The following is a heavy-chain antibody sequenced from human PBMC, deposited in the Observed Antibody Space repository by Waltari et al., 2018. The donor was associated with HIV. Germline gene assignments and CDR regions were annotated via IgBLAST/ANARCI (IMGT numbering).Heavy chain of an antibody. CDR2: IYHSGST. CDR1: GYSISSGYY. Sequence: QVQLQESGPGLVKPSETLSLTCAVSGYSISSGYYWGWIRQPPGKGLEWIGSIYHSGSTYYTPSRQSRVTISVDTSKNQFSLKLSSVTAADTAVYYCARGPSGIATTGTFDYWGQGTLVTVSS. J-gene: IGHJ4*02. V-gene: IGHV4-38-2*01. D-gene: IGHD6-13*01. CDR3: ARGPSGIATTGTFDY.